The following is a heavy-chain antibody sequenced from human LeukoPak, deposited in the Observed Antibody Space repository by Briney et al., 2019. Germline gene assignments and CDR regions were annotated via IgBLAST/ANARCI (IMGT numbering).Heavy chain of an antibody. V-gene: IGHV3-30-3*01. CDR1: GFTFSRYA. CDR2: ISYDGSNE. Sequence: GGSLRLSCAASGFTFSRYAMHWVRQAPGKGLEWVAVISYDGSNEYYADSVKGRFTISRDSSENTLYLQMNSLRVEDTAVYFCARDSSSWYYWGQGTLVIVSS. D-gene: IGHD6-13*01. J-gene: IGHJ4*02. CDR3: ARDSSSWYY.